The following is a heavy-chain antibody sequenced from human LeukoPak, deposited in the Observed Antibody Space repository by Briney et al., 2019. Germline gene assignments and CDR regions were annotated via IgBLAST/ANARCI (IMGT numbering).Heavy chain of an antibody. Sequence: ASVKVSCKASGYIFSSYYMHGVRQAPGQGLEWMGWISAYNGNTNYAQKLQGRVTMTTDTSTSTAYMELRSLRSDDTAVYYCARDSGSYSHPKGDYFDYWGQGTLVTVSS. D-gene: IGHD1-26*01. CDR2: ISAYNGNT. V-gene: IGHV1-18*01. CDR3: ARDSGSYSHPKGDYFDY. CDR1: GYIFSSYY. J-gene: IGHJ4*02.